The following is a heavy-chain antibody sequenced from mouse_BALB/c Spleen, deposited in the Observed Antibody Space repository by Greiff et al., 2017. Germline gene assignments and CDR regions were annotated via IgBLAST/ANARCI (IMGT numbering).Heavy chain of an antibody. Sequence: DVQLVESGGGLVKPGGSLKLSCAASGFTFSSYAMSWVRQTPEKRLEWVASISSGGSTYYPDSVKGRFTISRDNARNILYLQMSSLRSEDTAMYYCARGNGYYGSSLDYWGQGTTLTVSS. D-gene: IGHD1-1*01. CDR2: ISSGGST. CDR1: GFTFSSYA. J-gene: IGHJ2*01. CDR3: ARGNGYYGSSLDY. V-gene: IGHV5-6-5*01.